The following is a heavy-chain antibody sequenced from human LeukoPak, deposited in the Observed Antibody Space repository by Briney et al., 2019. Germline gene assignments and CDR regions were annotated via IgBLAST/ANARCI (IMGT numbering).Heavy chain of an antibody. J-gene: IGHJ6*03. CDR1: GYSFTSYW. V-gene: IGHV5-51*01. CDR3: ARDLSGWYYYYYYMDV. D-gene: IGHD3-10*01. Sequence: GESLKISCKGSGYSFTSYWIGWVRQMPGKGLEWMGIIYPGDSDTRYSPSFQGQVTISADKSISTAYLQWSSLKASDTAMYYCARDLSGWYYYYYYMDVWGKGTTVTVSS. CDR2: IYPGDSDT.